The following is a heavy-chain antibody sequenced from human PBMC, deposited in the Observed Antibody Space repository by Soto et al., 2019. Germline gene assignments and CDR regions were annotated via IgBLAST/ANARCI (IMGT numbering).Heavy chain of an antibody. J-gene: IGHJ4*02. V-gene: IGHV3-30-3*01. CDR1: GFTFSSYA. Sequence: QVQLVESGGGVVQPGRSLRLSCAASGFTFSSYAMHWVRQAPGKGLEWVAVISYDGSNKYYADSVKGRFTISRDNSKNTPHLQMNSLRSEDTAVYYCASDWAAAGTMGMWGQGTLVTVSS. CDR3: ASDWAAAGTMGM. CDR2: ISYDGSNK. D-gene: IGHD6-13*01.